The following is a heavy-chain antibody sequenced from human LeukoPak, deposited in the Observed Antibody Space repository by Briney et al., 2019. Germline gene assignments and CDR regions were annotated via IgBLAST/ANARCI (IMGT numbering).Heavy chain of an antibody. J-gene: IGHJ5*02. V-gene: IGHV3-53*01. CDR1: GFTVSSNY. CDR2: IYSGGST. D-gene: IGHD5-12*01. Sequence: GGSLRLSCAASGFTVSSNYMSWVRQAPGKGLEWVSVIYSGGSTYYTDSAKGRFTISRDNSKNTLYFQMNSLRAEDTAVYYCARENGYSGYPGDNWFDPWGQGTLVTVSS. CDR3: ARENGYSGYPGDNWFDP.